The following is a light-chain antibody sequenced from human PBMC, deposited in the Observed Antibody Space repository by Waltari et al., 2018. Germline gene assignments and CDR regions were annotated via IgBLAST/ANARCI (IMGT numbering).Light chain of an antibody. V-gene: IGKV3D-15*01. CDR1: PSIGSS. J-gene: IGKJ1*01. CDR2: HAS. CDR3: QQYNNWPPGT. Sequence: ETVVTQSPGTLSVSPGERATLSCRTSPSIGSSLAWYQQKPGQSPRLLIYHASTRATGIPARFSGSGSETEFTLTISSLLSEDSAVYYCQQYNNWPPGTFGQGTRVEV.